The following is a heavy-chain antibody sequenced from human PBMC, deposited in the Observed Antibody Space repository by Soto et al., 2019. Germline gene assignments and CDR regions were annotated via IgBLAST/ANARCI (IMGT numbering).Heavy chain of an antibody. J-gene: IGHJ3*02. Sequence: GESLKISCKGSGYSFTSYWIGCVRQVPGKGLEWMGIIYPGDSDTRYSPSFQGQVTSSADKSISTAYLQWSSLKASDTAMYYCASSYYYDSSGYYEGGAFDIWGQGTMVTVSS. CDR1: GYSFTSYW. D-gene: IGHD3-22*01. CDR2: IYPGDSDT. V-gene: IGHV5-51*01. CDR3: ASSYYYDSSGYYEGGAFDI.